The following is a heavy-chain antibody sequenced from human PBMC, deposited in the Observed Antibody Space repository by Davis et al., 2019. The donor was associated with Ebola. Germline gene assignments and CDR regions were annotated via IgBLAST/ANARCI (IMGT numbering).Heavy chain of an antibody. D-gene: IGHD3-16*01. Sequence: SQTLSLTCTVSGGSISSSSYYWGWIRQPPGKGLEWIGSIYYSGSTYYNPPLKSRVTISVDTSKNQFSLKLSSVTAADTGVYYCARADDAFDYWGQGTLVTVSS. V-gene: IGHV4-39*07. CDR3: ARADDAFDY. J-gene: IGHJ4*02. CDR2: IYYSGST. CDR1: GGSISSSSYY.